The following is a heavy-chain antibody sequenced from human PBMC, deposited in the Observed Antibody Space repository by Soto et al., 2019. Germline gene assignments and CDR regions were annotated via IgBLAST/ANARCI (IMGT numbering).Heavy chain of an antibody. CDR2: IKQ. CDR1: GLPKNW. CDR3: AIGGGWLIEG. V-gene: IGHV3-7*01. J-gene: IGHJ4*02. Sequence: DVRLVESGGGLVQPGGSLKLSCEDSGLPKNWMAWVRQPPGTGLGWEANIKQDAVKSQLTISRDNAKKSLYLQMNSLIVEVTAVYYCAIGGGWLIEGWGQGMKVTVSS. D-gene: IGHD3-16*01.